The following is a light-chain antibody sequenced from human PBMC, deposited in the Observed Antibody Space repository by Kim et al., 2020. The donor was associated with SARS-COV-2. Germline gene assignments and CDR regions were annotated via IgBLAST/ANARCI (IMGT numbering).Light chain of an antibody. CDR3: EAWDSNTHV. CDR1: TGHMDYI. V-gene: IGLV4-60*03. J-gene: IGLJ1*01. Sequence: SVKLTCHLGTGHMDYIIACHQQHPRKAPGYLMKLEGSVSYNRGSGAPDRFSGSSSGADRSLIISNRQSEDEADYYCEAWDSNTHVFGTGTKVTVL. CDR2: LEGSVSY.